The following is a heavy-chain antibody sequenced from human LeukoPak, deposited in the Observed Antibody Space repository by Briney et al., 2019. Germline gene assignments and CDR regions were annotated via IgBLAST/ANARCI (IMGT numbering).Heavy chain of an antibody. Sequence: GRSLRFSCAASGFTFSSYAMHWVRQAPGKGLEWVAVISFDGDNKYYADSVKGRFTISRDNSKNTLYLQMNSLRAEDTAVYYCARDRYYDSSGYYYYYYGMDVWGQGTTVTVSS. J-gene: IGHJ6*02. CDR1: GFTFSSYA. CDR2: ISFDGDNK. CDR3: ARDRYYDSSGYYYYYYGMDV. D-gene: IGHD3-22*01. V-gene: IGHV3-30-3*01.